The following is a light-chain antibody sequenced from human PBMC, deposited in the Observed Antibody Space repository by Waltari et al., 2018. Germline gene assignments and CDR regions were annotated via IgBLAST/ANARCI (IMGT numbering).Light chain of an antibody. J-gene: IGKJ3*01. Sequence: DIQMNQSPSSLSASVGDRVTITCQASQDINNYLNWYQHKQGKATKLLVYDGSNLETGVPARFSGSGAGTYFTFTISSLQPEDIATYYCQQYDDRFTFGPGTKMDVK. CDR3: QQYDDRFT. V-gene: IGKV1-33*01. CDR2: DGS. CDR1: QDINNY.